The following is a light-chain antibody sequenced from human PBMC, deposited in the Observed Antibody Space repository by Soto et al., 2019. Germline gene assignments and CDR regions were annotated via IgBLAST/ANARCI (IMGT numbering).Light chain of an antibody. CDR1: QSINTY. V-gene: IGKV1-39*01. CDR2: AAS. J-gene: IGKJ2*01. Sequence: DIQMTQSPSSLSASVGDRVTITCRASQSINTYLNWYQQKPGRAPKLLIFAASTLQSGVPSKFSGSGSGTDFTLSISNVQPEDLATYYCQQSYTAPRFTFGQGTKLEIK. CDR3: QQSYTAPRFT.